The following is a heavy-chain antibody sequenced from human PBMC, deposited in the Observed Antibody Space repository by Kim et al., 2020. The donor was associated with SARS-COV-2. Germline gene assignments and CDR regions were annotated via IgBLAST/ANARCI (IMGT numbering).Heavy chain of an antibody. CDR3: AKVRMAATGARGFDY. Sequence: AVEGQFTMPRDNSKNTMYLKMNMLRAEDTAIYYCAKVRMAATGARGFDYWGQGTLVTVSS. V-gene: IGHV3-23*01. J-gene: IGHJ4*02. D-gene: IGHD2-15*01.